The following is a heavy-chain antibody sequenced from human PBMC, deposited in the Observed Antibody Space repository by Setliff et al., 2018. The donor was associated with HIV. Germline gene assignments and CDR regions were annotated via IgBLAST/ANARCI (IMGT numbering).Heavy chain of an antibody. CDR2: VGAVGSPT. J-gene: IGHJ3*02. V-gene: IGHV3-23*01. CDR1: GFTFSNYA. Sequence: PGGSLRLSCAASGFTFSNYAMGWVRQGPGKGLEWVSTVGAVGSPTHYAESVRGRFTISKDNSKSTLSLQMNSLREEDTAVYFCAKVFAFGIDGFDIWGQGTMVTVS. D-gene: IGHD3-10*01. CDR3: AKVFAFGIDGFDI.